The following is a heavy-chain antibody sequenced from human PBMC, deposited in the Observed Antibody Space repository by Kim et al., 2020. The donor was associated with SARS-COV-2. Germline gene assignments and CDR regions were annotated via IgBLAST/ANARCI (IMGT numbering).Heavy chain of an antibody. CDR3: AKRSTIDLVFRGGSYFD. D-gene: IGHD3-22*01. V-gene: IGHV3-23*03. CDR2: IYSGGSIT. J-gene: IGHJ4*01. CDR1: GFTFSSYA. Sequence: GGSLRLSCAASGFTFSSYAMSWVRQAPGKGLEWVSAIYSGGSITYSADSLKGRFTITRDNSKTPLYQQMNSRSAEDTAVYYCAKRSTIDLVFRGGSYFD.